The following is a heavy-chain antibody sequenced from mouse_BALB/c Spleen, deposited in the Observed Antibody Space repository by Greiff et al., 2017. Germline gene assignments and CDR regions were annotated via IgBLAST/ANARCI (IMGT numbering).Heavy chain of an antibody. D-gene: IGHD2-1*01. V-gene: IGHV5-12-2*01. CDR3: ARHGNYVFDY. CDR1: GFTFSSYT. Sequence: EVKVVESGGGLVQPGGSLKLSCAASGFTFSSYTMSWVRQTPEKRLEWVAYISNGGGSTYYPDTVKGRFTISIDNAKNTLYLQMSSLKSEDTAMYYCARHGNYVFDYWGQGTTLTVSS. CDR2: ISNGGGST. J-gene: IGHJ2*01.